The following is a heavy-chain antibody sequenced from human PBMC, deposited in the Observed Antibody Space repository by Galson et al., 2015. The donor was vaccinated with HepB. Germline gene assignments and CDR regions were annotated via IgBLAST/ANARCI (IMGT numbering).Heavy chain of an antibody. V-gene: IGHV3-33*01. CDR2: IWYDGNNR. Sequence: SLRLSCAASGFTFSQYGIHWVRQAPGKGLEWVALIWYDGNNRYYADSVKGRVTIARDNSKNTLYLEMNGLIAEDTAVYYCARKELTYYYDSSGSNDALDIWGQGTMVTVSS. D-gene: IGHD3-22*01. CDR1: GFTFSQYG. CDR3: ARKELTYYYDSSGSNDALDI. J-gene: IGHJ3*02.